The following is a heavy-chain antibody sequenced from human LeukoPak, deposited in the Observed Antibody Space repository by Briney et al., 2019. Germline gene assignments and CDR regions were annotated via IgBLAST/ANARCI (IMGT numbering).Heavy chain of an antibody. V-gene: IGHV4-38-2*02. D-gene: IGHD5-18*01. Sequence: PSETLSLTCTVSGDSISSGNYWGWIRQPPGKGLEWIGSIFHTGSTYFNLSLKSRVTISVDTSKNQFSLRLSSVTAADTAVYYCARRIGYSYGWGFDYWGQGTLVTVSS. J-gene: IGHJ4*02. CDR1: GDSISSGNY. CDR2: IFHTGST. CDR3: ARRIGYSYGWGFDY.